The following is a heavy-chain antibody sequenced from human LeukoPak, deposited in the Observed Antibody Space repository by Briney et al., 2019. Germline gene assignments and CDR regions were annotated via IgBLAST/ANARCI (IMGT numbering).Heavy chain of an antibody. CDR1: GYSFSGYA. CDR3: ARPGTSYGDYGWYFDL. D-gene: IGHD4-17*01. V-gene: IGHV1-18*04. Sequence: ASVKVSCEASGYSFSGYAISWVRQAPGQGLEWMGRISAYSGDTKYAQNFQGRLTMTTDTSTSTAYMELRSLRSDDTAVYFCARPGTSYGDYGWYFDLWGRGTLVTVSS. J-gene: IGHJ2*01. CDR2: ISAYSGDT.